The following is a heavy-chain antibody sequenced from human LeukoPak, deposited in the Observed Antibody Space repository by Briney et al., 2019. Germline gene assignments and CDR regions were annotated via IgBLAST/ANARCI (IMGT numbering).Heavy chain of an antibody. V-gene: IGHV3-48*03. D-gene: IGHD3-16*01. Sequence: PGGSLRLSCAASGFTFSSYEMNWVRQAPGKGLEWVSYISSSGSTIYYADSVKGRFTISRDNAKNSLYLQMNSLRAEDTAVYYCAREGGVGWFDPWGQGTLVSVSS. CDR1: GFTFSSYE. J-gene: IGHJ5*02. CDR2: ISSSGSTI. CDR3: AREGGVGWFDP.